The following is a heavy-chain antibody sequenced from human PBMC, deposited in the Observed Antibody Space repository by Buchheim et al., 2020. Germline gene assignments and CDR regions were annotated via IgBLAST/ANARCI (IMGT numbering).Heavy chain of an antibody. CDR2: MNPNSGNT. V-gene: IGHV1-8*01. Sequence: QVQLVQSGAEVKKPGASVKVSCKASGYTFTSYDINWVRQATGQGLEWMGWMNPNSGNTGYAQKFQGRVTMTRNTSISTAYMELSSLRSEDTAVYYCARVPRGSFEVPAAGIARADSHYYYGMDVWGQGTT. CDR3: ARVPRGSFEVPAAGIARADSHYYYGMDV. CDR1: GYTFTSYD. D-gene: IGHD2-2*01. J-gene: IGHJ6*02.